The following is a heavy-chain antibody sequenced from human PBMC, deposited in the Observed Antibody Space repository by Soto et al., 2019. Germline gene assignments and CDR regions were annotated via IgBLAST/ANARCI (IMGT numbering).Heavy chain of an antibody. D-gene: IGHD1-26*01. Sequence: PGGSLRLSCAASGFTFTNYAMSWVRQAPGKGLEWVSSISVSGGGTYYADSVEGRFTISRDNSKNTLDLQMNSLRAEDTAVYYCAKGSWDTRTYYDSDYWGHGTLVSVSS. V-gene: IGHV3-23*01. CDR3: AKGSWDTRTYYDSDY. CDR1: GFTFTNYA. CDR2: ISVSGGGT. J-gene: IGHJ4*01.